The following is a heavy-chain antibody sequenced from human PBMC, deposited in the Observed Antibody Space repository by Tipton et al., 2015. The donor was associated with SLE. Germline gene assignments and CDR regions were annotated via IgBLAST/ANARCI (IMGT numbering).Heavy chain of an antibody. J-gene: IGHJ6*02. D-gene: IGHD6-6*01. Sequence: TLSLTCAVYGGSFSGYYWSWIRQPPGKGLEWIGEINHSGSTNYNPSLKSRVIISVDTSKNQFSLKLSSVTAADTAVYYCARVEYSSSWYYYYGMDVWGQGTTVTVSS. CDR2: INHSGST. V-gene: IGHV4-34*01. CDR1: GGSFSGYY. CDR3: ARVEYSSSWYYYYGMDV.